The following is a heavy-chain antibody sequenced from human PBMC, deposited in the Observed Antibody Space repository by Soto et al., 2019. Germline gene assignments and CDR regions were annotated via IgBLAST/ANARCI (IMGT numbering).Heavy chain of an antibody. V-gene: IGHV3-7*03. CDR2: IKQDGSEK. CDR3: ARDGIVVVITKVGGSSDAFDI. Sequence: SLRLSCAASGLPFSSYWMSWVRQAPGKGLEWVANIKQDGSEKYYVDSVKGRFTISRDNAKNSLYLQMNSLRAEDTAVYYCARDGIVVVITKVGGSSDAFDIWGQGAMVTVSS. J-gene: IGHJ3*02. CDR1: GLPFSSYW. D-gene: IGHD3-22*01.